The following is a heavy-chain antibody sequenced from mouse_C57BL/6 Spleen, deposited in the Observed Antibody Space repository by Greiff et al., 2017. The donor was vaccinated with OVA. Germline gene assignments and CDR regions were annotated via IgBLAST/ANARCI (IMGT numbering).Heavy chain of an antibody. J-gene: IGHJ3*01. CDR1: GYTFTSYW. V-gene: IGHV1-64*01. CDR3: ARSGSSGYVAWFAY. CDR2: IHPNSGST. Sequence: VQLQQPGAELVKPGASVKLSCKASGYTFTSYWMHWVKQRPGHGLEWIGMIHPNSGSTNYNEKFKSTATLTVDKSSSTAYMQLSSLTSEDSAVYDCARSGSSGYVAWFAYWGQGTLVTVSA. D-gene: IGHD3-2*02.